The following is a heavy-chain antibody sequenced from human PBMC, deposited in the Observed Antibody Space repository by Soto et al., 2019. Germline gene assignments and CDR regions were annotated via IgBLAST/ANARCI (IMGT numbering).Heavy chain of an antibody. V-gene: IGHV4-4*07. CDR3: ARGGARDSWLADF. CDR2: FYVSGSA. D-gene: IGHD6-19*01. CDR1: GGSIGSYH. J-gene: IGHJ4*02. Sequence: QVHLRESGPRLVKPSETLSLTCTVSGGSIGSYHWSWIRQSAAKGLEWIGRFYVSGSADYNPSLRSRISMSVDTSKNVFSLKLSSVTGADTGVYYCARGGARDSWLADFWGQGILVTVSS.